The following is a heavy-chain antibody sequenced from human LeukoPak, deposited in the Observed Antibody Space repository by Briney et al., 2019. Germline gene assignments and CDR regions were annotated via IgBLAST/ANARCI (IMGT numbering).Heavy chain of an antibody. V-gene: IGHV1-46*01. CDR2: INPSGGST. J-gene: IGHJ6*03. Sequence: GASVKVSCKASGYTFTSYYMHWVRQAPGQGLEWMGIINPSGGSTSYAQKFQGRVTMTRDMSTSTVYMELSSLRSEDTAVYYCARDSVVGATDYYYYMDVWGKGTTVTVSS. CDR1: GYTFTSYY. CDR3: ARDSVVGATDYYYYMDV. D-gene: IGHD1-26*01.